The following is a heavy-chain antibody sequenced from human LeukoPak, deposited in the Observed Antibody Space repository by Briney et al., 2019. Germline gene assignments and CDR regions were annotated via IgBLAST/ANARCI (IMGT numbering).Heavy chain of an antibody. CDR1: GFIFSSYW. J-gene: IGHJ4*02. V-gene: IGHV3-7*01. D-gene: IGHD3-10*01. Sequence: GGSLRLSCATSGFIFSSYWMCWVRQAPGKGLEWVANIRSDGSEEYYGDSVKGRFTISRDNAKNSLYLQMNSLRVEDTAVYYCARGDLWLGHWGQGSLVTVSS. CDR3: ARGDLWLGH. CDR2: IRSDGSEE.